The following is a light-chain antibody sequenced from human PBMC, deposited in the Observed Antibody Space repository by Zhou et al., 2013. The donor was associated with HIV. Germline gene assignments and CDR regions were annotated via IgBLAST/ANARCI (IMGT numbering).Light chain of an antibody. CDR1: QGASSR. CDR2: AGS. J-gene: IGKJ1*01. Sequence: IQVTQSPSSVSAFLGELVTITCRAGQGASSRLAWYQQKPGQAPKLLIYAGSSLESGVPSRFSGSGSGTDFTLTISGLQPEDIATYYCLQANSFPQWTFGQGTKVEIK. CDR3: LQANSFPQWT. V-gene: IGKV1-12*01.